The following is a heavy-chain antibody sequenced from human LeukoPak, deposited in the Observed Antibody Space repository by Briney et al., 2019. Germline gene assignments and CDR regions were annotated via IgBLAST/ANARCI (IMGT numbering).Heavy chain of an antibody. D-gene: IGHD5-12*01. CDR3: AKGRSSSGYCSLDY. Sequence: PGGSLRLSCAASGXTFSSYAMSWVRQAPGKGQEWVSGIVNSGGTTYCADSVKGRFTISRDNSKNTLYLQMNSLRAEDTAVYFCAKGRSSSGYCSLDYWGQGTLVTVSS. CDR2: IVNSGGTT. J-gene: IGHJ4*02. CDR1: GXTFSSYA. V-gene: IGHV3-23*01.